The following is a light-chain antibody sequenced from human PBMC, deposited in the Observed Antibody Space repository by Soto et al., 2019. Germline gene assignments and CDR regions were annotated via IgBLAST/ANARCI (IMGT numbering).Light chain of an antibody. J-gene: IGKJ1*01. CDR2: KAS. CDR1: QSISSW. V-gene: IGKV1-5*03. CDR3: QQYNSYSGT. Sequence: DIQMTQSPSTLSASVGDRVTINCRVSQSISSWLAWYQQKPGKAPKLLIYKASSLESGVPSRFSGSGSGTEFTLTFSSLQPDDFATYYCQQYNSYSGTFGQGTKVDIK.